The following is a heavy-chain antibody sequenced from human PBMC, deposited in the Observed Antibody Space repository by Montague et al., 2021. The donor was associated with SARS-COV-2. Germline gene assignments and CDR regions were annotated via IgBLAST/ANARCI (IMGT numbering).Heavy chain of an antibody. V-gene: IGHV3-33*01. CDR3: VGDPGDPDTFDY. J-gene: IGHJ4*02. CDR2: KWNDGSKK. D-gene: IGHD7-27*01. Sequence: SLRLSCAASGFTYSKYGVHWVRQAPGEVLEWVASKWNDGSKKYXXXSXKGRFTISRDNSNNMLYLQLDSLRAEDAAVYYCVGDPGDPDTFDYWGQGTQVTVSS. CDR1: GFTYSKYG.